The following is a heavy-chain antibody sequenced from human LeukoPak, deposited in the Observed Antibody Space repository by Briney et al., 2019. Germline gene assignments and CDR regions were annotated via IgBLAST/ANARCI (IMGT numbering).Heavy chain of an antibody. Sequence: QPGGSLRLSCAASGFTFSNYGMHWVRRAPGKGLEWVAFMHYDGSNKYYADSVKGRFTISRDNSKNTLYLQMNSLRAEDTAVYYCAREPNVKRYSSSRRGAEYFQHWGQGTLVTVSS. CDR3: AREPNVKRYSSSRRGAEYFQH. CDR2: MHYDGSNK. CDR1: GFTFSNYG. V-gene: IGHV3-30*02. D-gene: IGHD6-13*01. J-gene: IGHJ1*01.